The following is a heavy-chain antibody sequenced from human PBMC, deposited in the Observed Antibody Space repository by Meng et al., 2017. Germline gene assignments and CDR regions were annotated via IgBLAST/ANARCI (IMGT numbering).Heavy chain of an antibody. D-gene: IGHD3-10*01. CDR1: GFTFGDYA. CDR2: IKSKTDGGTT. J-gene: IGHJ6*02. V-gene: IGHV3-15*01. Sequence: GGSLRLSCTGSGFTFGDYAMNWVRQAPGKGLEWVGRIKSKTDGGTTDYAAPVKGRFTISRDDSKNTLYLQMNSLKTEDTAVYYCTTDGSWGYYGSGSYPLPYYYYYGMDVWGQGTTVTVSS. CDR3: TTDGSWGYYGSGSYPLPYYYYYGMDV.